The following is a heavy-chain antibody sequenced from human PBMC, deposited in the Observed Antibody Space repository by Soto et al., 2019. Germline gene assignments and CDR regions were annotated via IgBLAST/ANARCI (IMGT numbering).Heavy chain of an antibody. J-gene: IGHJ5*02. CDR2: MNHSGST. D-gene: IGHD6-13*01. Sequence: QVQLQQWGAGLLKPSETLSLTCAVYGGSFSGYYWSWIRQPSGKGLEWIGEMNHSGSTKYNPSLKSRVTISVDTSKNQFSLKLSSVTAADTAVYYCAREGIAARFDPWGQGTLVTVSS. CDR1: GGSFSGYY. V-gene: IGHV4-34*01. CDR3: AREGIAARFDP.